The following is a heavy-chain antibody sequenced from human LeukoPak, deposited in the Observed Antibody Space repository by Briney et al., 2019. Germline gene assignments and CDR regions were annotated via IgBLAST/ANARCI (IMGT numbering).Heavy chain of an antibody. CDR2: ISGGGGST. CDR1: GFTFSSYA. Sequence: GGSLRLSCAASGFTFSSYAMRWVRQAPGKGLEWVSAISGGGGSTYYADSVKGRFTISRHNSKNTLYLQMNSLRAEDTVVYYWARGSTELGCYCGPGTLVTVSS. CDR3: ARGSTELGCY. D-gene: IGHD1-7*01. V-gene: IGHV3-23*01. J-gene: IGHJ4*01.